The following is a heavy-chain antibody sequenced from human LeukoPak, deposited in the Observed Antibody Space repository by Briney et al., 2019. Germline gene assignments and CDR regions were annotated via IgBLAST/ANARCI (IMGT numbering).Heavy chain of an antibody. D-gene: IGHD3-3*01. CDR1: GFTFSSYS. CDR2: ISSSDNYA. CDR3: AKEFGDFWSGYYLYYFDY. Sequence: PGGSLRLSCAASGFTFSSYSMNWVRQAPGKGLEWVSSISSSDNYAYYADSVKGRFTISRDNSKNTLYLQMNSLRAEDTAVYYCAKEFGDFWSGYYLYYFDYWGQGTLVTVSS. J-gene: IGHJ4*02. V-gene: IGHV3-21*04.